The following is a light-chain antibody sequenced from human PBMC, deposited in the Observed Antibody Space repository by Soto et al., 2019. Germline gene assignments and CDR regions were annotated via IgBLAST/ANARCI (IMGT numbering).Light chain of an antibody. CDR2: GAS. CDR3: QRYDDWPRT. V-gene: IGKV3-15*01. Sequence: EVVMTQSPATLSVSPGERATLSCRASQSVRSHLAWYQQKPGQAPSLLILGASTRATGVPTRFSATESGTEFTLTINSLQSEDGGLYFCQRYDDWPRTFGGGTKVEIK. J-gene: IGKJ4*01. CDR1: QSVRSH.